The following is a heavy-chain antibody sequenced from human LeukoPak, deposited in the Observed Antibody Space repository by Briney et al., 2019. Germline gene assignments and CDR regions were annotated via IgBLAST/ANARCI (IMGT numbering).Heavy chain of an antibody. Sequence: GGSLRLSCAASGFTFSGSAMHWVRQASGKGLEWVGRIKSKANNYATAYAASVKGRFTISRDDSKNTAYLQMNSLKTEDTAVYYCTRLDFYESSGYFLEYWGQGTLVTVSS. J-gene: IGHJ4*02. CDR3: TRLDFYESSGYFLEY. V-gene: IGHV3-73*01. CDR1: GFTFSGSA. D-gene: IGHD3-22*01. CDR2: IKSKANNYAT.